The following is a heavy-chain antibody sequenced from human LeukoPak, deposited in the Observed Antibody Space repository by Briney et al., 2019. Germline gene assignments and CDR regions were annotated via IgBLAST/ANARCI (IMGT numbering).Heavy chain of an antibody. V-gene: IGHV4-59*08. CDR1: GGSISSYY. J-gene: IGHJ3*02. D-gene: IGHD6-19*01. CDR2: IYYSGST. CDR3: ARPRFPGYSSGWYFI. Sequence: PSETLSLTCTVPGGSISSYYWSWIRQPPGKGLEWIGYIYYSGSTNYNPSLKSRVTISVDTSKNQFSLKLSSVTAADTAVYYYARPRFPGYSSGWYFIWGQGTMVTVSS.